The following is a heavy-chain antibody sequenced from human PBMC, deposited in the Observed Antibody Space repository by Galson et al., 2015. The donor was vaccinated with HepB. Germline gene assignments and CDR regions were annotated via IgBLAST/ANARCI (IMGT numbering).Heavy chain of an antibody. CDR3: AKAPLWYGDYYYYMDV. J-gene: IGHJ6*03. V-gene: IGHV3-30*18. CDR1: GFTFSSYG. CDR2: ISYDGSNK. Sequence: SLRLSCAASGFTFSSYGMHWVRQAPGKGLEWVAVISYDGSNKYYADSVKGRFTISRDNSKNTLYLQMNSLRAEDTAVYYCAKAPLWYGDYYYYMDVWGKGTTVTVSS. D-gene: IGHD3-10*01.